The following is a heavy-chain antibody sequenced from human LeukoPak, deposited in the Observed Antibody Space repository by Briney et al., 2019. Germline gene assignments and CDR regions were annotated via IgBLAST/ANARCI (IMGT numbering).Heavy chain of an antibody. CDR1: GGSISSYY. CDR3: ARGGRDYYYYGMDV. V-gene: IGHV4-59*01. J-gene: IGHJ6*02. Sequence: SETLSLTCTVSGGSISSYYWSWIRQPPGKGLEWIGYTYYSGSTNYNPSLKSRVTISVDTSKNQFSLKLSSVTAADTAVYYCARGGRDYYYYGMDVWGQGTTVTVSS. D-gene: IGHD3-16*01. CDR2: TYYSGST.